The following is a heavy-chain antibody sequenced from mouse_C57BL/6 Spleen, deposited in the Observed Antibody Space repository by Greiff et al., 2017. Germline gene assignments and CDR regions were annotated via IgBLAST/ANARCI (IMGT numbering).Heavy chain of an antibody. J-gene: IGHJ1*03. CDR3: AREGDWDPYFDV. D-gene: IGHD4-1*01. CDR2: IYPGDGDT. Sequence: QVHVKQSGAELVKPGASVKISCKASGYAFSSYWMNWVKQRPGKGLEWIGQIYPGDGDTNYNGKFKGKATLTADKSSSTAYMQLSSLTSEDSAVYFCAREGDWDPYFDVWGTGTTVTVSS. V-gene: IGHV1-80*01. CDR1: GYAFSSYW.